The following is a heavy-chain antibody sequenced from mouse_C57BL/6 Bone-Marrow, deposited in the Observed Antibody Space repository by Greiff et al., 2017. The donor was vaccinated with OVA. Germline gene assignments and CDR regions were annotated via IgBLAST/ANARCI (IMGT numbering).Heavy chain of an antibody. V-gene: IGHV1-54*01. Sequence: QVQLQQSGAELVRPGTSVKVSCKASGYAFTNYLIEWVKQRPGQGLEWIGVINPGSGGTNYNEKFKGKATLTADKSSSTAYMQLSSLTSEDSAVDFCARFYSLYAMDYWGQGTSVTVSS. CDR1: GYAFTNYL. J-gene: IGHJ4*01. D-gene: IGHD2-12*01. CDR3: ARFYSLYAMDY. CDR2: INPGSGGT.